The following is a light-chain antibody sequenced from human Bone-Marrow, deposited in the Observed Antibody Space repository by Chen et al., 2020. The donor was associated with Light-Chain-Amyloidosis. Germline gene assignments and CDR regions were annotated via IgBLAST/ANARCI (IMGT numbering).Light chain of an antibody. Sequence: QSALTQPRSVSGSPGQSITISCTGTTTDVGLHNYVSWYQQFPGNVPKLIIYDVLKRPPGVPDRFSGSKSGNTASLTISSLQAEDEADYYCCSLADTSTSVFGGGTRLTVL. V-gene: IGLV2-11*01. CDR3: CSLADTSTSV. J-gene: IGLJ2*01. CDR2: DVL. CDR1: TTDVGLHNY.